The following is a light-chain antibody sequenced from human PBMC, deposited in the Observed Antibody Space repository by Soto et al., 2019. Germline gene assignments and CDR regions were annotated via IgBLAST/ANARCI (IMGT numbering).Light chain of an antibody. CDR3: QQYRLSPNT. J-gene: IGKJ5*01. CDR2: GAS. CDR1: QTVSSSY. Sequence: EIVLTQSPGTLSLSPGERATLSCRASQTVSSSYLAWYQQQPGQAPRLLIYGASTKATDMPGRFSGRGSGTEGTITINNLQSEDFQVYYCQQYRLSPNTFGQGTRLEIK. V-gene: IGKV3-20*01.